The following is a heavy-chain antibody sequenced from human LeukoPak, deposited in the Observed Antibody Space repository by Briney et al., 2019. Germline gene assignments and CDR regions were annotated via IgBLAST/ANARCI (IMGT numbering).Heavy chain of an antibody. Sequence: SETLSLTCAVYGGSFSGYYWSWIRQPPGKGLEWIGEINHRGSTNYNPSLKSRVTISVDTSKNQFSLKLSSVTAADTAVYYCARGPKQLVYWGQGTLVTVSS. CDR2: INHRGST. D-gene: IGHD6-13*01. CDR1: GGSFSGYY. CDR3: ARGPKQLVY. J-gene: IGHJ4*02. V-gene: IGHV4-34*01.